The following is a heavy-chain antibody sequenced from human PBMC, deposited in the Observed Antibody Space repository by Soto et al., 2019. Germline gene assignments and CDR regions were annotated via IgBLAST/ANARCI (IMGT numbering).Heavy chain of an antibody. J-gene: IGHJ4*02. CDR2: ISWNSNII. Sequence: EVQLVESGGGLVQPGRSLRLSCAASGFTFDDYAMHCVRRVPGKGLEWVASISWNSNIIGYADSVKGRFPISRDNAKNSLYLQMNSLRPEDTALYYCAKGGPDVFCSGGRCYFAYWGQGTLVTVSS. V-gene: IGHV3-9*01. CDR3: AKGGPDVFCSGGRCYFAY. CDR1: GFTFDDYA. D-gene: IGHD2-15*01.